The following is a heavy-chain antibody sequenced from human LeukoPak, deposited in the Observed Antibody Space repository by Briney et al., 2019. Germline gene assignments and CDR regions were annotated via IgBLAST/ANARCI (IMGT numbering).Heavy chain of an antibody. D-gene: IGHD6-19*01. J-gene: IGHJ4*02. V-gene: IGHV3-73*01. Sequence: PGGSLKLSCAASGFSFSDFHIHWVRQASGKGLEWVGRITIKADNYATAYAASVKGRFTISRDDSESTAFLQMSSLKTEDTAVYYCATYRSGHYWGQGTLVTVSS. CDR3: ATYRSGHY. CDR2: ITIKADNYAT. CDR1: GFSFSDFH.